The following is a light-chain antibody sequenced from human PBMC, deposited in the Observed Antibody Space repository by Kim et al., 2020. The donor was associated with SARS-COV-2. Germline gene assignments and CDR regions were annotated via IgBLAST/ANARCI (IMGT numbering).Light chain of an antibody. Sequence: SPGESATLSCRASQSVTSSYLAWYQQKPGQAPRLLIYAASSRATGIPDRFSGSGSGTDFTLTINRLEPEDFAVYYCQQYAGSPATFGQGTKVDIK. CDR3: QQYAGSPAT. CDR1: QSVTSSY. V-gene: IGKV3-20*01. J-gene: IGKJ1*01. CDR2: AAS.